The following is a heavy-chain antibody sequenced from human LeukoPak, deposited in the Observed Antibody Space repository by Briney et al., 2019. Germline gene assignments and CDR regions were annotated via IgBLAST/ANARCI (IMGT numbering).Heavy chain of an antibody. CDR2: IIAILDTA. CDR3: VRSGYGYDWFDP. V-gene: IGHV1-69*08. D-gene: IGHD5-12*01. J-gene: IGHJ5*02. CDR1: GGSFSDHS. Sequence: SVKVSCKASGGSFSDHSISWVRQAPGQGLVWMGRIIAILDTAHYAQKFQGRFTITADKSTTTVYMELSSLRSDDTAVYYCVRSGYGYDWFDPWGQGTLVTVSS.